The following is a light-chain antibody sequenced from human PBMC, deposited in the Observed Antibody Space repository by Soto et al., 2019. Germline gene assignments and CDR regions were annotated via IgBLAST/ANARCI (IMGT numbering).Light chain of an antibody. CDR2: GAS. CDR1: QSVSSSY. V-gene: IGKV3D-7*01. CDR3: QQYHNLWT. Sequence: IVLTQSPSILALSPGDRATLSCRASQSVSSSYLAWYQHKPGQAPSLLIYGASTRATGIPARFSGSGSGTEFTLTISSLQSEDFAVYYCQQYHNLWTFGQGTKVDI. J-gene: IGKJ1*01.